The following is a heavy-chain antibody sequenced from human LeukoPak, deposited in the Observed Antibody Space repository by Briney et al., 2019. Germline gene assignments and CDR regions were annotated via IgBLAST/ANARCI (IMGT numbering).Heavy chain of an antibody. CDR2: INPNSGGT. CDR1: GYTFTSYY. J-gene: IGHJ4*02. CDR3: ARAQRYCSSTGCYDY. D-gene: IGHD2-2*01. V-gene: IGHV1-2*02. Sequence: GASVKVSCKASGYTFTSYYMHWVRQAPGQGLEWMGWINPNSGGTNYAQKFQGRVTMTRDTSISTAYMELSRLRSDDTAVYYCARAQRYCSSTGCYDYWGQGTLVTVSS.